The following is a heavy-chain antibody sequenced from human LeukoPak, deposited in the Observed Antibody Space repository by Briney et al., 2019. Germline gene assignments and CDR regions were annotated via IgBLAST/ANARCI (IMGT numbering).Heavy chain of an antibody. V-gene: IGHV3-30*02. CDR1: GFNFSTYG. J-gene: IGHJ4*02. CDR2: IRNDGGKK. CDR3: NQIDY. Sequence: GGSLRLSCAASGFNFSTYGLHWVRQAPGKGLEWVAFIRNDGGKKYYADSVRGRFTISRDNSKNTLYLQMNSLRPEDTALYYCNQIDYWGQGTLVTVSS.